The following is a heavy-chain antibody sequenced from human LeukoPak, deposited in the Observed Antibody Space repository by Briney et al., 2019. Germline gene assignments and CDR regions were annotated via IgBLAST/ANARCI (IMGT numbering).Heavy chain of an antibody. J-gene: IGHJ5*02. Sequence: GESLKISCKGSGYSFTNFWIGWVRQMPGRDLEWMGVIYPGDSDTRYSPSFQGQVTMSADKSISTAYLQWSSLRASDTAIYYCARAYSSSWYRFDPWGQGTLVTVSS. CDR2: IYPGDSDT. V-gene: IGHV5-51*01. CDR3: ARAYSSSWYRFDP. CDR1: GYSFTNFW. D-gene: IGHD6-13*01.